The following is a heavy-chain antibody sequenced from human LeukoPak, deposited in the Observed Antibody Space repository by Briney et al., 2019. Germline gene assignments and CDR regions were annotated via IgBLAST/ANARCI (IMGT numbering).Heavy chain of an antibody. CDR2: IYYSGST. D-gene: IGHD4-23*01. V-gene: IGHV4-39*02. CDR1: GGSISSISSNNYH. CDR3: AREMGVVTAHGIDV. Sequence: SETLSLTCIVSGGSISSISSNNYHWGWIRQPPGKGLEWIGSIYYSGSTYYNPSLKSRVTISVDTSKNQFSLKLSSVTAADTALYYCAREMGVVTAHGIDVWGQGTTVTVS. J-gene: IGHJ6*02.